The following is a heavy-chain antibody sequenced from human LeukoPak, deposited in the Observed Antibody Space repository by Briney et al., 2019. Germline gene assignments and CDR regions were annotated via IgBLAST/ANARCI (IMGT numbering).Heavy chain of an antibody. Sequence: GGSLRLSCAASGFTVSSNYMTWVRQAPGKGLEWVLSISADGGSTFYADFVKGRFTISRDNSKNTVYLQMNSLRAEDTALYYCAKGQHYYDSSELDYWGQGTLVTVSS. V-gene: IGHV3-23*01. CDR1: GFTVSSNY. CDR2: ISADGGST. CDR3: AKGQHYYDSSELDY. J-gene: IGHJ4*02. D-gene: IGHD3-22*01.